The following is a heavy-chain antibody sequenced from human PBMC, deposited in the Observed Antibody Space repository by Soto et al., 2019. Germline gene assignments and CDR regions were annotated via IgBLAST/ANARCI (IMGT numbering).Heavy chain of an antibody. Sequence: SVKVSCQTSGFMFTSSAVQWVRQAPGQPLEWIGWLVVGSGNTHYAQHFQERVTLTRDMSTGTAYMELSSLRSEDTAVYYCAAVPVLRFLKWLPAYFDYWGQGTLVTVSS. CDR1: GFMFTSSA. CDR3: AAVPVLRFLKWLPAYFDY. D-gene: IGHD3-3*01. CDR2: LVVGSGNT. J-gene: IGHJ4*02. V-gene: IGHV1-58*01.